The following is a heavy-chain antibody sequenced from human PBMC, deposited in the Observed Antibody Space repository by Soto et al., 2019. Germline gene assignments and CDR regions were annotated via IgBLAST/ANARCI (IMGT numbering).Heavy chain of an antibody. J-gene: IGHJ6*02. CDR1: GGSISSYY. Sequence: TLSLTCTVSGGSISSYYWSWIRQPPGKGLEWIGHIYYSGSTNYNPSLKSRVTISVDTSKNQFSLKLNSVTAADTAVYYCARGPTVSPGGYYYGMDVWGQGTTVTVSS. V-gene: IGHV4-59*01. CDR2: IYYSGST. CDR3: ARGPTVSPGGYYYGMDV. D-gene: IGHD4-4*01.